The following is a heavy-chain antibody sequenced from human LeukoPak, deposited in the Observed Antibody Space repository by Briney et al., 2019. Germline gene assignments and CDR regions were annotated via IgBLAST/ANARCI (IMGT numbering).Heavy chain of an antibody. Sequence: PSETLSLTCAVYGGSFSGYYWSWIRQPPGKGLEWIGEINHSGSTNYNPSLKSRVTISVDTSKNQFSLKLSSVTAADTAVYYCARRVGGGYYGYWGQGTLVTVSS. CDR1: GGSFSGYY. CDR2: INHSGST. V-gene: IGHV4-34*01. CDR3: ARRVGGGYYGY. D-gene: IGHD3-3*01. J-gene: IGHJ4*02.